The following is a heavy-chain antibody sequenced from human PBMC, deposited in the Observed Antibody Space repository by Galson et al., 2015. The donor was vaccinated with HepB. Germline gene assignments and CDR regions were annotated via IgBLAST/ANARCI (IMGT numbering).Heavy chain of an antibody. J-gene: IGHJ4*02. D-gene: IGHD3-10*01. Sequence: SLRLSCAASGFTVSSNYMSWVRQAPGKGLEWVSVIYSGGSTYYADSVKGRFTISRDNSKNTLYLQMNSLRAEDTAVYYCARDLGGYYGSGGNWGQGTLVTVSS. CDR2: IYSGGST. V-gene: IGHV3-66*01. CDR1: GFTVSSNY. CDR3: ARDLGGYYGSGGN.